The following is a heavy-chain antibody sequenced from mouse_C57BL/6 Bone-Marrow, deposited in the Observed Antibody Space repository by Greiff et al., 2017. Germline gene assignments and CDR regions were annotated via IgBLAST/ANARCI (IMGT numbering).Heavy chain of an antibody. J-gene: IGHJ2*01. CDR2: IYPGDGDT. D-gene: IGHD1-2*01. V-gene: IGHV1-80*01. Sequence: VQLQQSGAELVKPGASVKISCKASGYAFSSYWMNWVKQRPGKGLEWIGQIYPGDGDTNYNGKFKGKDTLTADKSSSTAYMQLSSLTSEDSAVYFCAREGLLRPFDYWGQGTTLTVSS. CDR1: GYAFSSYW. CDR3: AREGLLRPFDY.